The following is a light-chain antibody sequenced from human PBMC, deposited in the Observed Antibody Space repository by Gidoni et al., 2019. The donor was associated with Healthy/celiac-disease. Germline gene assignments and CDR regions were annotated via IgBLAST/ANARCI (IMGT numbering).Light chain of an antibody. CDR1: QSVRSY. CDR2: DAS. J-gene: IGKJ3*01. V-gene: IGKV3-11*01. Sequence: EIVLTQSPATLSLSPRERATLSCRASQSVRSYLAWYQQKPGQAPRLLIYDASNRATGSPARFSGSGSGTDFTLTISSLEPEDFAVYYCQQRSNWPPFTFGPGTKVDIK. CDR3: QQRSNWPPFT.